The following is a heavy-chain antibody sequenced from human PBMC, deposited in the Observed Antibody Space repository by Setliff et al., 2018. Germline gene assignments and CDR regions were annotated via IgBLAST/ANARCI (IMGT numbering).Heavy chain of an antibody. V-gene: IGHV1-69*10. CDR2: IIPVLGMT. CDR3: ARAAGSLTSDEYFHH. D-gene: IGHD6-25*01. Sequence: SVKVSCKASGDPFNAYGVSWVRQAPGQGLEWMGAIIPVLGMTDYAQKFQGRVTITADKSTSTAYMELSSLKSEDTAVYYCARAAGSLTSDEYFHHWGQGTLVTVSS. J-gene: IGHJ1*01. CDR1: GDPFNAYG.